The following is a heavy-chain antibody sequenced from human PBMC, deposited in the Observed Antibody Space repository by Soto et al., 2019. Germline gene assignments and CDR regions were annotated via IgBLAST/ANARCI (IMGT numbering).Heavy chain of an antibody. D-gene: IGHD3-3*01. Sequence: QVQLQESGPGLVKPSQTLSLTCTVSGGSISSGDYYWSWIRQPPGKGLEWIGYIYYSGSTYYNPSLKRRVTISVDTSKNQFSLKLSSVTAADTAVYYCARDRGRALRFFPFDPWGQGTLVTVSS. V-gene: IGHV4-30-4*01. CDR1: GGSISSGDYY. CDR2: IYYSGST. CDR3: ARDRGRALRFFPFDP. J-gene: IGHJ5*02.